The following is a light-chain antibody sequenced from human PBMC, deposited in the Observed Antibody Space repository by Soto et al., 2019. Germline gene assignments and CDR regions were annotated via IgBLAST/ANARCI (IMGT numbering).Light chain of an antibody. Sequence: QSVLTQPRSVSGSPGQSVTISCTGTSSDVGGSNYVSWYQQHPGKAPKLMIYDVIKRPSGVPDRFYGSKSGNTASLTISGIQAEDEADYYCCSFTGTYVLGTGTKV. CDR2: DVI. CDR3: CSFTGTYV. V-gene: IGLV2-11*01. CDR1: SSDVGGSNY. J-gene: IGLJ1*01.